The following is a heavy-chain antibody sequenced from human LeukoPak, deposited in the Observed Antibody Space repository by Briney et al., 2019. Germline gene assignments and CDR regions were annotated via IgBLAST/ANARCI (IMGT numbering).Heavy chain of an antibody. CDR3: ARDAKRLLWFGELFN. CDR2: INPSGGST. Sequence: GASVKVSCKASGYTFTSYAMHWVRQAPGQGLEWMGIINPSGGSTSYAQKFQGRVTMTRDMSTSTVYMELSSLRSEDTAVYYCARDAKRLLWFGELFNWGQGTLVTVSS. J-gene: IGHJ4*02. D-gene: IGHD3-10*01. CDR1: GYTFTSYA. V-gene: IGHV1-46*01.